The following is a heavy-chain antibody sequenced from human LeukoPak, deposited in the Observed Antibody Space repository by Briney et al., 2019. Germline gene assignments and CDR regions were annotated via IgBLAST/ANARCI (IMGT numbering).Heavy chain of an antibody. CDR3: ARDRLAAAITGFDP. V-gene: IGHV7-4-1*02. CDR1: GYAFTGYY. J-gene: IGHJ5*02. Sequence: ASVTVSCKASGYAFTGYYIHWVRQAPGQGLEWMGWINTNTGNPTYAQGFTGRFVFSLDTSVSTAYLQISSLKAEDTAVYYCARDRLAAAITGFDPWGQGTLVTVSS. CDR2: INTNTGNP. D-gene: IGHD6-13*01.